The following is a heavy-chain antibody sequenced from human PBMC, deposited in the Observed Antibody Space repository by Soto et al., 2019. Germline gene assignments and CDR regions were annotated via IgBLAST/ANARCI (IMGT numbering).Heavy chain of an antibody. CDR3: AKERAARGIDY. CDR1: GFTFTNYA. D-gene: IGHD6-6*01. Sequence: VQLLESGGGLVQPGGSLRLSCAASGFTFTNYAMSWVRQAPGKGLEWVSTISASGGNTYYADSVKGRFTISRDISENTLYLQMNSLRAEDTAIYYCAKERAARGIDYWGQGTLVTVSS. J-gene: IGHJ4*02. V-gene: IGHV3-23*01. CDR2: ISASGGNT.